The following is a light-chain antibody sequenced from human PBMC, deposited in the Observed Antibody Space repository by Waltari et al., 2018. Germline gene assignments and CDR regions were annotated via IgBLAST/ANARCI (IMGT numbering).Light chain of an antibody. V-gene: IGKV4-1*01. CDR2: WAS. CDR1: QSVLYSSNNKNY. CDR3: QQYYSTPLT. J-gene: IGKJ4*01. Sequence: LAVSLGERATINCKSSQSVLYSSNNKNYLAWYQQKPGQPPKLLIYWASTRESGVPDRFSGSGSGTDFTLTISSLQAEDVAVYYCQQYYSTPLTFGGGTKVEIK.